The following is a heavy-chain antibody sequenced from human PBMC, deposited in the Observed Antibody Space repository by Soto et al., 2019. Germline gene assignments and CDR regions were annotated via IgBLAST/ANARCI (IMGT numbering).Heavy chain of an antibody. J-gene: IGHJ4*02. D-gene: IGHD1-26*01. Sequence: ASVKVSCKASGYTFHNYGISWVRQVPGQGLEWMGWISGYNGNTNYAPKIQGRVTVTRDTSTATAYMELRSLWSDDTAIYYCARGSESFDLWGQGTLVTVSS. CDR1: GYTFHNYG. CDR3: ARGSESFDL. V-gene: IGHV1-18*01. CDR2: ISGYNGNT.